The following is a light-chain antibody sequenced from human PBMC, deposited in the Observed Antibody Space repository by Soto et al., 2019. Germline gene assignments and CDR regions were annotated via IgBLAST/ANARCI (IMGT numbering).Light chain of an antibody. Sequence: DIQMTQSPSTLSGSVGDRVTITCRASQTISSWLAWYQQKPGKAPKLLIYKASTLKSGVPSRFSGSGSGTEFTLTISSLQPDDFATYYRQHYNSYSEAFGHGTQVDIK. CDR1: QTISSW. J-gene: IGKJ1*01. CDR2: KAS. CDR3: QHYNSYSEA. V-gene: IGKV1-5*03.